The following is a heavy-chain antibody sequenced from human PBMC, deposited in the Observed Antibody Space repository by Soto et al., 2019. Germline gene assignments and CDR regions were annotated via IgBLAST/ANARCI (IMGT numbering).Heavy chain of an antibody. V-gene: IGHV3-66*01. CDR3: ARDPHYQFDV. J-gene: IGHJ3*01. D-gene: IGHD3-10*01. Sequence: EVQLVESGGGLVQPGGSLRLSCAASGFTVSSNNINWVRQAPGKGLEWVSVIYSGGSTYFADSVKGRFTISRDNSKNTLYPQMNSLRAEDTAVYYCARDPHYQFDVWGQGTMVTVSS. CDR2: IYSGGST. CDR1: GFTVSSNN.